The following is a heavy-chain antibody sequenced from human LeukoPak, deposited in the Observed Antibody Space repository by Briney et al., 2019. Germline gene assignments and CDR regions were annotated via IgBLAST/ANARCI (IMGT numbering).Heavy chain of an antibody. Sequence: SETLSLTCTVSGGSISSYYWSWIRQPAGKGLEWIGRIYTSGSTNYNPSLKSRVTISVDTSKNQFSLKLSSVTAADTAVYYCARVGIAGYCSSTSCYSGDYWGQGTLVTVSS. V-gene: IGHV4-4*07. CDR3: ARVGIAGYCSSTSCYSGDY. D-gene: IGHD2-2*02. CDR1: GGSISSYY. J-gene: IGHJ4*02. CDR2: IYTSGST.